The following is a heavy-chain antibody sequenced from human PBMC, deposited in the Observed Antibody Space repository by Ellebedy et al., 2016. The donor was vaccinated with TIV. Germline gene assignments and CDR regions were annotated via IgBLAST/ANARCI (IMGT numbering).Heavy chain of an antibody. V-gene: IGHV3-23*01. CDR3: AKDRLLWFGELASFDY. CDR2: ISGSGGST. J-gene: IGHJ4*02. Sequence: GESLKISXAASGFTFSSYAMSWVRQAPGKGLEWVSAISGSGGSTYYADSVKGRFTISRDNSKNTLYLQMNSLRAEDTAVYYCAKDRLLWFGELASFDYWGQGTLVTVSS. CDR1: GFTFSSYA. D-gene: IGHD3-10*01.